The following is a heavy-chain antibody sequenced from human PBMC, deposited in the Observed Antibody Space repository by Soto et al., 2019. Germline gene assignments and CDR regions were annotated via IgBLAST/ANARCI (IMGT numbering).Heavy chain of an antibody. D-gene: IGHD5-12*01. CDR1: GFTFSSYS. Sequence: EVQLVESGGGLVKPGGSLRLSCAASGFTFSSYSMNWVRQAPGKGLEWVSSISSSSSYIYYADSVKGRFTISRDNAKNSLYLQMNSLRAEDTAVYYCARDGDGYNSQGMDAFDIWGQGTMVTVSS. J-gene: IGHJ3*02. CDR2: ISSSSSYI. CDR3: ARDGDGYNSQGMDAFDI. V-gene: IGHV3-21*01.